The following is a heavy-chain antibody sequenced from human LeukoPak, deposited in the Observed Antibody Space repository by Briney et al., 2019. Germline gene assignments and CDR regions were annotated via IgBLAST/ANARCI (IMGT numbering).Heavy chain of an antibody. V-gene: IGHV3-21*01. Sequence: NPGGSLRLSCAASGFTVSSNYMSWVRQAPGKGLEWVSYIGSSSSYMQYADSVKGRFIISRDNAKNSLFLQMNSLRAEDTAVYYCARAVAAAGTKASWFDPWGQGTLVTVSS. CDR2: IGSSSSYM. D-gene: IGHD6-13*01. CDR3: ARAVAAAGTKASWFDP. J-gene: IGHJ5*02. CDR1: GFTVSSNY.